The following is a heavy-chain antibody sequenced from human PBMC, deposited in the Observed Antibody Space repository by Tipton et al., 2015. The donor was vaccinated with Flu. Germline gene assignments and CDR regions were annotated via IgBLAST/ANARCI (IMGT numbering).Heavy chain of an antibody. CDR3: ARPLIQHVDDGLDI. V-gene: IGHV5-51*03. D-gene: IGHD3-16*01. CDR2: IYPDDSDT. Sequence: QLVQSGAEVKKPGESLKISCKASGYTFSDYWIGWVRQKPGRGLEWMGFIYPDDSDTRYSPSIQGQVTISADKSISTAYLQWSSLKASDTAIYYCARPLIQHVDDGLDIWGQGTLVTVSS. J-gene: IGHJ4*02. CDR1: GYTFSDYW.